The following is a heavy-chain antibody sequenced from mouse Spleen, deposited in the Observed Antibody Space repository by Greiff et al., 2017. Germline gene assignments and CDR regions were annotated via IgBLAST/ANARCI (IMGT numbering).Heavy chain of an antibody. CDR3: TTLYYSNWYFDV. CDR2: IDPENGDT. CDR1: GFNIKDDY. D-gene: IGHD2-5*01. Sequence: VQLQQSGAELVRPGASVKLSCTASGFNIKDDYMHWVKQRPEQGLEWIGWIDPENGDTEYASKFQGKATITADTSSNTAYLQLSSLTSEDTAVYYCTTLYYSNWYFDVWGTGTTVTVSS. V-gene: IGHV14-4*01. J-gene: IGHJ1*03.